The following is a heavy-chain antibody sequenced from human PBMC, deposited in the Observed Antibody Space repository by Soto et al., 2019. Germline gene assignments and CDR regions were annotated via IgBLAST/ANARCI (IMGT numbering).Heavy chain of an antibody. CDR2: IPSKTNTYAT. Sequence: EVQLVESGGGLVQPGGSLKRSCAASGFTFSGTTIHWVRQTSGKGLEWVGRIPSKTNTYATAYAASVKGRFTISRDDSKNTAYLQMNSMKTEDTAVYYCTRQHLDVPVASAIDYWGQGTLVTVSS. CDR1: GFTFSGTT. V-gene: IGHV3-73*02. CDR3: TRQHLDVPVASAIDY. J-gene: IGHJ4*02. D-gene: IGHD6-19*01.